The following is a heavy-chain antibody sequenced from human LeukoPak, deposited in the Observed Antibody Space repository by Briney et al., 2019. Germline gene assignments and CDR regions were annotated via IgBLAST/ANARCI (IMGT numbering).Heavy chain of an antibody. V-gene: IGHV3-64*01. CDR3: TRYDNDHFDY. CDR1: GFTFSSYA. CDR2: ISSNGGST. D-gene: IGHD3-16*01. Sequence: GGSLRLSCAASGFTFSSYAMHWVRQAPGKGLEYVSAISSNGGSTYYANSVKGRFTISRDNSKNTMSVQMDDLRAEDTAVYYCTRYDNDHFDYWGQGTLDTVSS. J-gene: IGHJ4*02.